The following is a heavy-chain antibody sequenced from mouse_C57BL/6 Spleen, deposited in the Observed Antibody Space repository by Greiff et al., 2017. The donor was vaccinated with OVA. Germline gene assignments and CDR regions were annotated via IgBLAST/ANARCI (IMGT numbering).Heavy chain of an antibody. D-gene: IGHD2-1*01. CDR2: IWSDGST. Sequence: QVQLKESGPGLVAPSQSLSITCTVSGFSFTSYGVHWVRQPPGKGLEWLVVIWSDGSTTYNSALKSRLSISKDNSKSQVFLKMNSLQTDDTAMYYCARHRNFLYYAMDYWGQGTSVTVSS. V-gene: IGHV2-6-1*01. CDR1: GFSFTSYG. CDR3: ARHRNFLYYAMDY. J-gene: IGHJ4*01.